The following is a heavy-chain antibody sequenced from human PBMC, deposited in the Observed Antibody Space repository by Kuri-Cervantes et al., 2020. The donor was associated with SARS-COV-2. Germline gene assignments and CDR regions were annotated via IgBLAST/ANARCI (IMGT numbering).Heavy chain of an antibody. D-gene: IGHD5-18*01. V-gene: IGHV3-21*01. J-gene: IGHJ6*02. CDR1: GFTVSSDY. Sequence: GGSLRLSCAASGFTVSSDYMNWVRQAPGKGLEWVSSISSSSSYIYYADSVKGRFTISRDNAKNSLYLQMNSLRAEDTAVYYCARVHSYGPQDYYYYGMDVWGQGTTVTVSS. CDR3: ARVHSYGPQDYYYYGMDV. CDR2: ISSSSSYI.